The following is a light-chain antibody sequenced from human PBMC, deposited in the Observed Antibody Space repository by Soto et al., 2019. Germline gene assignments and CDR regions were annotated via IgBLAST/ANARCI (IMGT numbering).Light chain of an antibody. Sequence: EIVLTQSPGTLSLSPGERATLSCRASQTVISSYLAWYQQKPGLAPRLLIFGASSRATGIPDRFSGSGSGTDFTLTISGLEPDDFALYYCLQYGGSPRTFGQGTKLEIK. CDR3: LQYGGSPRT. J-gene: IGKJ2*01. CDR1: QTVISSY. V-gene: IGKV3-20*01. CDR2: GAS.